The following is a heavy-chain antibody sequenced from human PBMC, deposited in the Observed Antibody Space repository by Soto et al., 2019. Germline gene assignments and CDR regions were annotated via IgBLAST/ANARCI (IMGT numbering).Heavy chain of an antibody. CDR3: ARQGDCSSIRCYFVSGDV. CDR1: GGSISSYY. V-gene: IGHV4-4*07. Sequence: SETLSLTCTVSGGSISSYYWSWIRQPAGKGLEWIGRIYTSGSTNYNPSLKSRVTMSVDTSKNQFSLKLSSVTAADTAVYYCARQGDCSSIRCYFVSGDVWGQGARVTVSS. CDR2: IYTSGST. D-gene: IGHD2-2*01. J-gene: IGHJ4*02.